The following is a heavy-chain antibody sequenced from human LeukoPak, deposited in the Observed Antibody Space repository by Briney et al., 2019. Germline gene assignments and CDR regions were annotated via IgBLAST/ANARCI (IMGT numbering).Heavy chain of an antibody. CDR3: ARGGSRITMIVVVSPLFDY. V-gene: IGHV3-30-3*01. Sequence: PGRSLRLSCAASGFTFSSYAMHWVRQAPGKGLEWVAVISYDGSNKYYADSVKGRFTISRDNSKNTLYLQMNSLRAEDTAVYYCARGGSRITMIVVVSPLFDYWGQGTLVTVSS. CDR2: ISYDGSNK. CDR1: GFTFSSYA. D-gene: IGHD3-22*01. J-gene: IGHJ4*02.